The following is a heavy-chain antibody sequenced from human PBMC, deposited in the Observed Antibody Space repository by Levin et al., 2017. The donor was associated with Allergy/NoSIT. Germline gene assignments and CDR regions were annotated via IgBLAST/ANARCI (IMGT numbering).Heavy chain of an antibody. D-gene: IGHD4-17*01. J-gene: IGHJ4*02. CDR1: GFTFSNYG. CDR3: AIEFGTTEDEL. Sequence: PGGSLRLSCAASGFTFSNYGMHWVRQAPGKGLEWVAFISSHAINTHYRDSVKGRSTISRDNSKNTLYLQMNNLRGDDTAVYYCAIEFGTTEDELWGQGTLVTVSS. CDR2: ISSHAINT. V-gene: IGHV3-30*03.